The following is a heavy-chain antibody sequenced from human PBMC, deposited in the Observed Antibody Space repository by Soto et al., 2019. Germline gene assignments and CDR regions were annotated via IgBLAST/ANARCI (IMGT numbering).Heavy chain of an antibody. CDR1: GYTFTSYD. Sequence: ASVKVSCKASGYTFTSYDINWVRQAPGQRLEWMGWINAGNGNTKYSQKFQGRVTITRDTSASTAYMELSSLRSEDTAVYYCARGPNPYYFDYWGQGTLVTVSS. V-gene: IGHV1-3*01. J-gene: IGHJ4*02. CDR3: ARGPNPYYFDY. CDR2: INAGNGNT.